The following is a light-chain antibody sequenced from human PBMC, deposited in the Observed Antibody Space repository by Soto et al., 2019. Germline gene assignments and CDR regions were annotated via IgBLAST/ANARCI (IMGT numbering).Light chain of an antibody. CDR3: QQYNNWPPAT. CDR1: QSIADW. V-gene: IGKV1-5*03. Sequence: NHMTQSPSTLSAYVGDRVTIPCRASQSIADWLAWYQQKPGKAPKLLIYKASSLESGVPSRFSGSGSGTEFTLTISSLQSEDFAVYYCQQYNNWPPATFGGGTKVDIK. CDR2: KAS. J-gene: IGKJ4*01.